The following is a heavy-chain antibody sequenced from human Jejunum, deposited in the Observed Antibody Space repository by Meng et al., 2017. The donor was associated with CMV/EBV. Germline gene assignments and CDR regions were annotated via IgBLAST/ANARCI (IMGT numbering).Heavy chain of an antibody. V-gene: IGHV3-64*02. CDR1: FTFSSYA. Sequence: FTFSSYAMHWVRQAPGKGLESISTISSNGGSTYYADSVKGRFTISRDNSKNTLYLQMGSLRAEDMAVYYCARDGRNRNWNYGEMDYWGQGTLVTVSS. CDR2: ISSNGGST. J-gene: IGHJ4*02. D-gene: IGHD1-7*01. CDR3: ARDGRNRNWNYGEMDY.